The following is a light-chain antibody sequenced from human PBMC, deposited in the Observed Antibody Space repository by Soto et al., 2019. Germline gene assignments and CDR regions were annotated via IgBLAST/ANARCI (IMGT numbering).Light chain of an antibody. CDR1: QTIKSY. V-gene: IGKV1-39*01. CDR3: LLYLRCFWG. J-gene: IGKJ1*01. CDR2: TAS. Sequence: IQVTQCPSSLSASVGDRVTITCRASQTIKSYLNWYQVKLGKAPKLLIYTASTLRSGVPSRFSGSGSGTEFPHSVSSLQRVDFATSDLLLYLRCFWGFSRGTKVDIK.